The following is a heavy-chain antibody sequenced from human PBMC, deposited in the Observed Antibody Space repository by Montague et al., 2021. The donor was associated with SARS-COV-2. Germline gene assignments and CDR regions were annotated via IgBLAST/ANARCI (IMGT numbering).Heavy chain of an antibody. D-gene: IGHD5-24*01. CDR3: ARDGYNAHQNYWYFDL. CDR2: IYYSGST. J-gene: IGHJ2*01. Sequence: SETLSLTCTVSGGSISTYYWSWIRQPPGKGLEWIGYIYYSGSTNXSPSLKSRVTISVDTSKNQFSLKLSSVTAADTAVYYWARDGYNAHQNYWYFDLWGRGTLVTVSS. CDR1: GGSISTYY. V-gene: IGHV4-59*12.